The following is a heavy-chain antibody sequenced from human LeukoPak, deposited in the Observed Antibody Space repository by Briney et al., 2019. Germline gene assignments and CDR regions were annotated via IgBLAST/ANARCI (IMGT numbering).Heavy chain of an antibody. Sequence: GGSLRLSCAASGFTFDDYGMSWVRQAPGKGLEWVSGINWNGGSTGYADSVKGRFTISRDNAKNSLYLQMNSLRAEDTALYYCARESYSSSWYLNYYYYMDVWGKGTTVTVSS. V-gene: IGHV3-20*04. CDR2: INWNGGST. CDR1: GFTFDDYG. CDR3: ARESYSSSWYLNYYYYMDV. D-gene: IGHD6-13*01. J-gene: IGHJ6*03.